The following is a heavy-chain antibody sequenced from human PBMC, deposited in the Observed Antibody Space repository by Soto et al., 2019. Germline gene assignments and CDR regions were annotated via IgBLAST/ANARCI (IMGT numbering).Heavy chain of an antibody. CDR3: AREPETGYSYGARLPWD. Sequence: QVQLVQSGAEVKKPGSSVKVSCKASGGTFSSYAISWVRQAPGQGLEWMGGIIPIFGTANYAQKFQGRVTITADESTSTAYMERSSLRSEDTAVYYCAREPETGYSYGARLPWDWGQGTLVTVSS. CDR1: GGTFSSYA. D-gene: IGHD5-18*01. V-gene: IGHV1-69*01. CDR2: IIPIFGTA. J-gene: IGHJ4*02.